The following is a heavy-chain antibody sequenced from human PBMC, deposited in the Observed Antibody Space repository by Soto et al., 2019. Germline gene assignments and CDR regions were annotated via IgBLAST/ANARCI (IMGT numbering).Heavy chain of an antibody. CDR1: GYTFTGYY. Sequence: ASVKVSCKASGYTFTGYYMHWVRQAPGQGLEWMGWINPNSGGTNYAQKFQGWVTMTRDTSISTAYMELSRLRSDDTAVYYCARDRYYYDSSGYIYYYGMDVWGQGTTVTVSS. V-gene: IGHV1-2*04. D-gene: IGHD3-22*01. J-gene: IGHJ6*02. CDR2: INPNSGGT. CDR3: ARDRYYYDSSGYIYYYGMDV.